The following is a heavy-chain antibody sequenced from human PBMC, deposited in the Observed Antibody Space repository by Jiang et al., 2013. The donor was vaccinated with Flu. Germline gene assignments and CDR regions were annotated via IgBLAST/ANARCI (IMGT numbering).Heavy chain of an antibody. CDR1: Y. J-gene: IGHJ6*02. CDR2: IYYSGST. V-gene: IGHV4-59*01. Sequence: YWSWIRQPPGKGLEWIGYIYYSGSTNYNPSLKSRVTISVDTSKNQFSLKLSSVTAADTAVYYCARDQGGSSWYPGYYGMDVWGQGTTVTVSS. D-gene: IGHD6-13*01. CDR3: ARDQGGSSWYPGYYGMDV.